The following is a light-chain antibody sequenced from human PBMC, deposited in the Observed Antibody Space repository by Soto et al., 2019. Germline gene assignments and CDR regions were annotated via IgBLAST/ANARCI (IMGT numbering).Light chain of an antibody. V-gene: IGKV1-33*01. Sequence: DIQMTQSPSSLSASVGDRVTITCQASQNINNYLNWYQQKPGRAPKLLIYDASNLEAAVPSRFSGSGSGTEFTLTISSLQPDDFATYYCLHYNTNSMWTFGQGTKVDIK. CDR1: QNINNY. CDR3: LHYNTNSMWT. J-gene: IGKJ1*01. CDR2: DAS.